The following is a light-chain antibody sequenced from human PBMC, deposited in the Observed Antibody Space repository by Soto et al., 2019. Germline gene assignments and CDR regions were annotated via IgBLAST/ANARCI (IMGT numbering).Light chain of an antibody. V-gene: IGKV3-15*01. CDR2: GAS. J-gene: IGKJ1*01. CDR3: QQFNNWPPWT. Sequence: EIVMTQSSATLSVSPGESATLSCRASQNVGNNLVWYQQKPGQAPRLLIYGASTRAAGIPDRFSGSGSGTEFTLTISGLQSEDFAVYYCQQFNNWPPWTFGQGTKVDIK. CDR1: QNVGNN.